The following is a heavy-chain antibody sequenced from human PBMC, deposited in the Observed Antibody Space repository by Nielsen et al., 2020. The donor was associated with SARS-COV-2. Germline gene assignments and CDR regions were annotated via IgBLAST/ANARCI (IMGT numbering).Heavy chain of an antibody. V-gene: IGHV4-34*01. CDR1: GFTFSSYW. Sequence: ESLKISCAASGFTFSSYWMHWVRQPPGKGLEWIGEINHSGSTNYNPSLKSRVTISVDTSKNQFSLKLSSVTAADMAVYYCASQPYDSSGYRDYWGQGTLVTVSS. D-gene: IGHD3-22*01. CDR3: ASQPYDSSGYRDY. J-gene: IGHJ4*02. CDR2: INHSGST.